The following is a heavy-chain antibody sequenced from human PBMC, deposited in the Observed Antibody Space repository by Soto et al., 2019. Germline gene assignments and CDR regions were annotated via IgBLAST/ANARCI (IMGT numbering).Heavy chain of an antibody. D-gene: IGHD3-9*01. Sequence: GASVKVSCKASGYTFTNYYMHWVRQAPGQGLEWMGVIHYSGATPTYAQKFQGRVTMARDTSTSTVYVELSSLTSEDTAVYYCARGGPDWATIGSSDYWGQGTLVTVSS. J-gene: IGHJ4*02. V-gene: IGHV1-46*01. CDR3: ARGGPDWATIGSSDY. CDR2: IHYSGATP. CDR1: GYTFTNYY.